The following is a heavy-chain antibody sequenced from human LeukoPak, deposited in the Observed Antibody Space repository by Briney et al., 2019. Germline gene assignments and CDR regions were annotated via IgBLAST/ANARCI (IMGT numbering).Heavy chain of an antibody. J-gene: IGHJ4*02. Sequence: SETLSLTCAVSGYSISSGYYWGWIRQPPGKGLEWIWSIYHSGSTYYNPSLKSRVTISVDTSKNQFSLKLSSVTAADTAVYYCARRSLTTVTTPYFDYWGQGTLVTVSS. CDR3: ARRSLTTVTTPYFDY. D-gene: IGHD4-17*01. V-gene: IGHV4-38-2*01. CDR2: IYHSGST. CDR1: GYSISSGYY.